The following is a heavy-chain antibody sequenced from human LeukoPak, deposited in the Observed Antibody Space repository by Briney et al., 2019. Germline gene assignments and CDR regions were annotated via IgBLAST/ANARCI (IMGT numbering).Heavy chain of an antibody. V-gene: IGHV3-23*01. CDR1: GFTFSSYA. CDR3: AKSPVPYCSGGSCYGMDV. Sequence: PGGSLRLSCAASGFTFSSYAMSWVRQAPGKGLEWVSVISGSGGSTYYADYVKGRFTISRDNSKNTLYLQMNSLRVEDTAGYYCAKSPVPYCSGGSCYGMDVWGQGTTVTVSS. D-gene: IGHD2-15*01. CDR2: ISGSGGST. J-gene: IGHJ6*02.